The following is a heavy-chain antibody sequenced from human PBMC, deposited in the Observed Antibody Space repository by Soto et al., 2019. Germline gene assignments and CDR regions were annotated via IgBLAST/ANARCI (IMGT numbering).Heavy chain of an antibody. D-gene: IGHD3-22*01. V-gene: IGHV2-5*01. J-gene: IGHJ3*02. CDR1: GFSLSTSGVG. CDR2: IYWNDDK. Sequence: SGPTLVNPTQTLTLTCTFSGFSLSTSGVGVGWIRQPPGKALEWLALIYWNDDKRYSPSLKSRLTITKDTSKNQVVLTMTNMDPVDTATYYCAHSGLSVQSYDSSGYYPDPFDIWGQGTMVTVSS. CDR3: AHSGLSVQSYDSSGYYPDPFDI.